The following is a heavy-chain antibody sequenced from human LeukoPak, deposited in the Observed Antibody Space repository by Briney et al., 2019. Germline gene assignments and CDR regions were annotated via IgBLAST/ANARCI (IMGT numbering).Heavy chain of an antibody. D-gene: IGHD1-26*01. CDR2: MNPNSGNT. Sequence: ASVKVSCKASGYTFTSYDINWVRQATGQGLEWMGWMNPNSGNTGYAQKFQGRVTITRNTSISTAYMELSSLRSEDTAVYYCARGDSGSCRIDYWGQGTLVTVSS. J-gene: IGHJ4*02. V-gene: IGHV1-8*03. CDR1: GYTFTSYD. CDR3: ARGDSGSCRIDY.